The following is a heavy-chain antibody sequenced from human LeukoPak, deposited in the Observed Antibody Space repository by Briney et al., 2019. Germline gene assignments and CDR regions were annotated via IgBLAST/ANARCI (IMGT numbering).Heavy chain of an antibody. V-gene: IGHV5-51*01. J-gene: IGHJ4*02. CDR3: AKRDSSGYYHFDY. CDR2: IYPGDSDT. CDR1: GYRFTSDW. Sequence: GESLKISCKGSGYRFTSDWIGWVRQMPGKGLEWMGIIYPGDSDTRYRPSFQGQVTIPADKSISTAYLQWSSLKASDTAMYYCAKRDSSGYYHFDYWGQGTLVTVSS. D-gene: IGHD3-22*01.